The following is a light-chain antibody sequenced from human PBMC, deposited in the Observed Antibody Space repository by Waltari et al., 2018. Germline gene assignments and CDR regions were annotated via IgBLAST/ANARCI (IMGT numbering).Light chain of an antibody. CDR3: LVWHSTIDHQGV. V-gene: IGLV3-21*04. Sequence: SYVVTQSPSVSVAPGETARITCGGDNIGSKSVHWYQQRPGQAPVLVIPYDIDRPSGIPERFSGSNSGNTATLTISWVEAEDEADYYYLVWHSTIDHQGVFGGGTKLTVL. CDR2: YDI. CDR1: NIGSKS. J-gene: IGLJ2*01.